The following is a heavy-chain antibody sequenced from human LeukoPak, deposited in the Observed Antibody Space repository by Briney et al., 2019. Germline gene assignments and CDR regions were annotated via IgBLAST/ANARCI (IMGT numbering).Heavy chain of an antibody. J-gene: IGHJ6*03. CDR2: INDDGAWT. V-gene: IGHV3-74*01. CDR1: GFTLGRYW. Sequence: GGSLRLSCEASGFTLGRYWVNWVRQVPGKGLVWVSRINDDGAWTSYADSVKGRFTLSRDNSNNTVFLQMNSLRAEDAAVYFCVRAYYYFYMDVRGKGTTVTVSS. CDR3: VRAYYYFYMDV.